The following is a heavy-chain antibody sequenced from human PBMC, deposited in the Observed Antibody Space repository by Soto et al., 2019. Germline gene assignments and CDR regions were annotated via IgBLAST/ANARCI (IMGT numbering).Heavy chain of an antibody. V-gene: IGHV1-69*01. CDR3: ATGTFGVVSAQRFDY. CDR2: IIPIIGTP. CDR1: GGTFRISA. J-gene: IGHJ4*02. D-gene: IGHD3-3*01. Sequence: QVQLVQSGADVKKPGSSVKVSCKASGGTFRISAISWLRQAPGQGLQWMGGIIPIIGTPNYAQKFQGRVSITADDSTSTAYMELSSLRSEDTAVYYCATGTFGVVSAQRFDYWGQGTRVTVSS.